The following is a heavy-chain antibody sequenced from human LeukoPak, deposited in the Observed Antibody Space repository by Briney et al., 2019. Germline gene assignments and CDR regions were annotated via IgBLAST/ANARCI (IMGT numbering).Heavy chain of an antibody. V-gene: IGHV3-66*01. Sequence: PGGSLRLSCAASGFTVSSNYMSWVRQAPGKGLEWVSVIYTGGSTHYADSVKGRFTISRDNYKNTMYFQMNSLLAEDTAAYYCARLWDDSRESEYYFDYWGQGTLVTVSS. CDR2: IYTGGST. D-gene: IGHD3-22*01. J-gene: IGHJ4*02. CDR1: GFTVSSNY. CDR3: ARLWDDSRESEYYFDY.